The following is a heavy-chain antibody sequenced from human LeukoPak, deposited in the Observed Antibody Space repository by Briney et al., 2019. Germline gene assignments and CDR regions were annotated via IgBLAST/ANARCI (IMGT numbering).Heavy chain of an antibody. CDR1: GFTFDDYA. J-gene: IGHJ3*02. D-gene: IGHD2/OR15-2a*01. V-gene: IGHV3-43*02. Sequence: GGSLRLSCTASGFTFDDYAMHWVRQAPGKGLEWVSLISGDGGSTYYADSVKGRFTISRDNSKNSLYLQMNSLRTEDTALYYCAKEKGHDTPFFAFDIWGQGTMVTVSS. CDR3: AKEKGHDTPFFAFDI. CDR2: ISGDGGST.